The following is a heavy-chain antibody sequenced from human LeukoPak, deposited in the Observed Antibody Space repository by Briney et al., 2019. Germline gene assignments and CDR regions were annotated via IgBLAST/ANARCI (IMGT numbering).Heavy chain of an antibody. CDR1: GFTFSTYW. CDR3: AREYSSTSGRAFDI. CDR2: ISSSSSAI. V-gene: IGHV3-48*01. D-gene: IGHD6-6*01. Sequence: GGSLRLSCAASGFTFSTYWMNWVRQAPGKGLEWVSYISSSSSAIYYADSVKGRFTISRDNAKNSLFLQMNSLRADDTAVYYCAREYSSTSGRAFDIWGQGTMVTVSS. J-gene: IGHJ3*02.